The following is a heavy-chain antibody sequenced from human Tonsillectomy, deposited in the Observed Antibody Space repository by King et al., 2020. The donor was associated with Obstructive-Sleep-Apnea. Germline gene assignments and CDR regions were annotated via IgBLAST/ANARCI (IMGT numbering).Heavy chain of an antibody. J-gene: IGHJ4*02. CDR1: GYTFTSYD. Sequence: QLVQSGAEVKKPGASVKVSCKASGYTFTSYDIIWVRQATGQGLEWRGGRNPNSGKPGYERKSQGRVTMTRNTSIRTAYMEMSSLGSEDTAMYYWARGRLWWPNHYWGQGTLVTVSS. CDR2: RNPNSGKP. V-gene: IGHV1-8*01. D-gene: IGHD2-21*01. CDR3: ARGRLWWPNHY.